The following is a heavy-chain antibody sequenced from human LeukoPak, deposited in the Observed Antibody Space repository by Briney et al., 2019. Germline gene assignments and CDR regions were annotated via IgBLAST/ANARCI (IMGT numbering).Heavy chain of an antibody. J-gene: IGHJ4*02. CDR2: IYYSGST. CDR1: GGSISSRSYY. V-gene: IGHV4-39*07. D-gene: IGHD3-3*01. CDR3: ARAGPDYTHDYDFWSGRSAPEEN. Sequence: PSETLSLTCTVSGGSISSRSYYWGWFRQPPGKGLEWFGSIYYSGSTYYNPSLKSRVTISVDTSKNQFSLKLSSVTAADTAVYYCARAGPDYTHDYDFWSGRSAPEENWGQGTLVTVSS.